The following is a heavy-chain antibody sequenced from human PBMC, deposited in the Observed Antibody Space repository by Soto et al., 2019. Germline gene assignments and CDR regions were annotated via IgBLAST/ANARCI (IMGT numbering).Heavy chain of an antibody. CDR1: GFTFSSYG. J-gene: IGHJ4*02. CDR3: AKVRY. CDR2: ISYDGSNK. V-gene: IGHV3-30*18. Sequence: QVQLVESGGGVVQPGRSLRLSCAASGFTFSSYGMHWVRQAPGKGLEGVAVISYDGSNKYYADSVKGRFTISRDNSKNTLYLQMNSLRAEDTAVYYCAKVRYWGQGTLVTVSS.